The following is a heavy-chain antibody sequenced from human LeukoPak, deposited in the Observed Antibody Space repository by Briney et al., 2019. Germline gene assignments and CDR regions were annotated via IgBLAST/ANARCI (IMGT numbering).Heavy chain of an antibody. CDR3: ARDEGYGSGSYYNDYYYYYYMVV. J-gene: IGHJ6*03. V-gene: IGHV1-2*02. Sequence: ASVKVSCKASGYTFTGYYMHWVRQAPGQGLEWMGWINPNSGGTNYAQKFQGRVTMTRDTSISTAYMELSRLRSDDTAVYYCARDEGYGSGSYYNDYYYYYYMVVWGKGATVTVSS. CDR1: GYTFTGYY. D-gene: IGHD3-10*01. CDR2: INPNSGGT.